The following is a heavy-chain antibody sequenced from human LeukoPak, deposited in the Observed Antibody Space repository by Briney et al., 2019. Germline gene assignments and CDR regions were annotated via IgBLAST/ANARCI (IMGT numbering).Heavy chain of an antibody. CDR3: ARVPFRGVIDDHWFDP. CDR1: GGSITSYY. V-gene: IGHV4-59*01. J-gene: IGHJ5*02. Sequence: SETLSLTCTISGGSITSYYWSWIRQPPGKGLEWIGYIYYSGSTNYNPSLKSRVTISVDTSKNQFSLKLSSVTAADTAVYYCARVPFRGVIDDHWFDPWGQGTPVTVSS. CDR2: IYYSGST. D-gene: IGHD3-10*01.